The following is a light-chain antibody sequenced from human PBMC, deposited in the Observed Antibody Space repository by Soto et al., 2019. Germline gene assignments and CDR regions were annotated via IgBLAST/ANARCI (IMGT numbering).Light chain of an antibody. CDR2: EAT. CDR3: QQDINYPWT. V-gene: IGKV1-6*01. J-gene: IGKJ1*01. Sequence: AIQVTQSPSSLSASVGDRVTITCRASQGIRNELSWYQQKPGKAPRLLIYEATNLQSGVPSRFRGSGAGTEFTLTISSLQPDDFATYYCQQDINYPWTFGQGTKVDIK. CDR1: QGIRNE.